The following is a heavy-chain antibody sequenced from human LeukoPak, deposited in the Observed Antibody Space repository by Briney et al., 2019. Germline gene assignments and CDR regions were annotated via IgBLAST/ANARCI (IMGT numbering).Heavy chain of an antibody. V-gene: IGHV3-21*01. J-gene: IGHJ5*02. CDR2: ISSSSSYI. CDR1: GFTFSSYS. Sequence: KAGGSLRLSCAASGFTFSSYSMNWVRQAPGKGLEWVSSISSSSSYIYYADSVKGRFTISRDNAKNSLYLQMNSLRAEDTAVYYCARVPHGSGYSSSWYPRWFDPWGQGTLVTVSS. D-gene: IGHD6-13*01. CDR3: ARVPHGSGYSSSWYPRWFDP.